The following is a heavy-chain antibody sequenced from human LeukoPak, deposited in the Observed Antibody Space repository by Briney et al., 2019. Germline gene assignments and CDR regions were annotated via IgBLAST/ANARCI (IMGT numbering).Heavy chain of an antibody. D-gene: IGHD5-24*01. CDR3: ARHRDDHDYYGMDV. J-gene: IGHJ6*01. V-gene: IGHV4-59*08. Sequence: SETLSLTCPVSGGSIRSCYWGWIRQPPGKGREWVGYIYYSGSTNYNPCLKGRVTISVDTFKNQLHLNLSSVTAADTAVYYCARHRDDHDYYGMDVWRQGTTVTVST. CDR2: IYYSGST. CDR1: GGSIRSCY.